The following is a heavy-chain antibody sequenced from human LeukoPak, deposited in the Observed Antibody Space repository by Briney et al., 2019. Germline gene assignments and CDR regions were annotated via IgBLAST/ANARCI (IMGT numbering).Heavy chain of an antibody. Sequence: PGGSLRLSCAASGFTFSSYWMSWVRQAPGKGLEWVAFIRYDGSNKYYADSVKGRFTISRDNSKNTLYLQMNSLRAEDTAVYYCANRIAVAGTSEYWGQGTLVTVSS. D-gene: IGHD6-19*01. CDR2: IRYDGSNK. CDR3: ANRIAVAGTSEY. CDR1: GFTFSSYW. J-gene: IGHJ4*02. V-gene: IGHV3-30*02.